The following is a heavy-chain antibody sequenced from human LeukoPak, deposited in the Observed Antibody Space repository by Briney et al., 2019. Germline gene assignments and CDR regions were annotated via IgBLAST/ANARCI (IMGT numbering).Heavy chain of an antibody. CDR1: GYSISSGYY. CDR2: IYHSGST. J-gene: IGHJ4*02. D-gene: IGHD3-10*01. CDR3: ARGTTMVRGVIINPRLDY. V-gene: IGHV4-38-2*02. Sequence: SETLSLTCTVSGYSISSGYYWGWIRQPPGKGLEWIGSIYHSGSTYYNPSLQSRVTISEDRSKNQFSLRLSSMTAADTAVYYCARGTTMVRGVIINPRLDYWGQGTLVTVSS.